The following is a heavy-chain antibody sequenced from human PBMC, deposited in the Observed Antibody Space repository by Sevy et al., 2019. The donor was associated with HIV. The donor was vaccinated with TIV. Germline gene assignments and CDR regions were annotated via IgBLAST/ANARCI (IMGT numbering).Heavy chain of an antibody. J-gene: IGHJ6*03. V-gene: IGHV4-59*01. CDR1: GGSISSYY. Sequence: SETLSLTCTVSGGSISSYYWSWIRQPPGKGLEWIGYIYYSGSTNYNPSLKSRVTISVDTSKNQFSLKLSSVTAADTAVYYCARAVTYSRIRSYYYYDDMDVWGKGTTVTVSS. CDR3: ARAVTYSRIRSYYYYDDMDV. D-gene: IGHD2-21*01. CDR2: IYYSGST.